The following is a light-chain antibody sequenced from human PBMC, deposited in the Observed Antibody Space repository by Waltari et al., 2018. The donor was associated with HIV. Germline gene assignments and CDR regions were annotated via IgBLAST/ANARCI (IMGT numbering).Light chain of an antibody. CDR1: SSNIGSNT. V-gene: IGLV1-44*01. CDR3: AAWDDSLNAWV. CDR2: SNN. Sequence: QSVLTQPPSASGTPGQRVTISCSGSSSNIGSNTVNWYQQPPGTAPKLLIYSNNQRPSGVPDRFSGSKSGTSASLAISGLQSEDEADYYCAAWDDSLNAWVFGGGTKLTVL. J-gene: IGLJ3*02.